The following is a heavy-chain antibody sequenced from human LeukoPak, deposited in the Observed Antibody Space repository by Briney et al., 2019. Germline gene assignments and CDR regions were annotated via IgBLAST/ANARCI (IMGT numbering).Heavy chain of an antibody. CDR1: GGSISSYY. Sequence: SETLSLTCTVSGGSISSYYWSWIRQPPGKGLEWIGYIYYSGSTNYNPSLKSRVTISVDTSKNQFSLKLSSVTAADTAVYYCARVLAAAGTLYFDYWGQGTLVTVSS. CDR2: IYYSGST. CDR3: ARVLAAAGTLYFDY. D-gene: IGHD6-13*01. V-gene: IGHV4-59*01. J-gene: IGHJ4*02.